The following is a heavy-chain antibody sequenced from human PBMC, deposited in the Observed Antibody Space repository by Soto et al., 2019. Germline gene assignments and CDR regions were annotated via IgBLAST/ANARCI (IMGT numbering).Heavy chain of an antibody. Sequence: EVQLVETGGGLIQPGGSLRLSCAASGFTVSSNYMSWVRQAPGKGLEWVSVIYSGGSTYYADSVKGRFTISRDNSKNTLYLQMNSLRAEDTAVYYCARDVVGIAAAGDAPYYGMDVWGQGTTVTVSS. CDR2: IYSGGST. CDR3: ARDVVGIAAAGDAPYYGMDV. D-gene: IGHD6-13*01. CDR1: GFTVSSNY. J-gene: IGHJ6*02. V-gene: IGHV3-53*02.